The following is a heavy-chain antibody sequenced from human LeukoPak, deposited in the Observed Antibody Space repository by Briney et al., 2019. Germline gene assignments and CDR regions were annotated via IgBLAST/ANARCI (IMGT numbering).Heavy chain of an antibody. CDR2: ISWDGGST. Sequence: GGSLRLSCAASGFTFDDYTMHWVRQAPGKGLEWVSLISWDGGSTYYADSVKGRFTISRDNSKNSLYLQMNSLRTEDTALYFCAKDHYYGSGSYSRWVYFDCWGQGTLVTVSS. J-gene: IGHJ4*02. V-gene: IGHV3-43*01. D-gene: IGHD3-10*01. CDR1: GFTFDDYT. CDR3: AKDHYYGSGSYSRWVYFDC.